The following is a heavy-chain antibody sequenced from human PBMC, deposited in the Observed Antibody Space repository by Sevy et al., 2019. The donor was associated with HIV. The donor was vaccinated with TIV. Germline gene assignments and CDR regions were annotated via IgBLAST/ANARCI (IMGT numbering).Heavy chain of an antibody. CDR1: GFTFSNAW. V-gene: IGHV3-15*01. CDR3: TTAIFGVVHSGLS. D-gene: IGHD3-3*01. J-gene: IGHJ4*02. CDR2: IKSKTDGGTT. Sequence: GGSLRLSCAASGFTFSNAWMSWVRQAPGKGLEWVGHIKSKTDGGTTDYAAPVKGRFTISRDDSKNTLYLQMNSLKTEDTAVYYCTTAIFGVVHSGLSWGQGTLVTVSS.